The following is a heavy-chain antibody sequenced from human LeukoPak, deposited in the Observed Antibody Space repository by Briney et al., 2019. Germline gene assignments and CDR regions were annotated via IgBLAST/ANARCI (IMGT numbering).Heavy chain of an antibody. J-gene: IGHJ6*03. CDR2: IYFSGST. Sequence: ETLSLTCTVSGGSINISNYYWGWIRQPPGKGLEWIGAIYFSGSTYYNPSLKSRVTISVDTSENQFSLKLSSVTAADTAVYYCARHVGEGGFGELLTYSYYFYMDVWGKGTTVTISS. CDR3: ARHVGEGGFGELLTYSYYFYMDV. V-gene: IGHV4-39*01. CDR1: GGSINISNYY. D-gene: IGHD3-10*01.